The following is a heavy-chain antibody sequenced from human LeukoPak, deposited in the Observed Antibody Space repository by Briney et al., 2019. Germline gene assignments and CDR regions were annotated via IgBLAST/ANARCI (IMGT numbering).Heavy chain of an antibody. Sequence: EASVKVSCTASGYTFINYNINWVRQATGQGHEWMGWVNPRSGNAGYLQTFQSRVTMTRDTSTSTVYMELRSLRSDDTSVHYCARGGGSYSQDYWGQGTLVTVSS. CDR1: GYTFINYN. CDR3: ARGGGSYSQDY. CDR2: VNPRSGNA. J-gene: IGHJ4*02. V-gene: IGHV1-8*02. D-gene: IGHD1-26*01.